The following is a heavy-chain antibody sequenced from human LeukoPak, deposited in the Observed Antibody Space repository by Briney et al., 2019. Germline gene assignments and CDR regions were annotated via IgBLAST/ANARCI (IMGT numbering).Heavy chain of an antibody. J-gene: IGHJ3*02. CDR3: ARGPYDYVWGSYRYRDDAFDI. D-gene: IGHD3-16*02. CDR2: IYYSGST. CDR1: GGSISSYY. V-gene: IGHV4-59*01. Sequence: SETLSLTCTVSGGSISSYYWSWIRQPPGKGLEWIGYIYYSGSTNYNPSLKSRVTISVDTSKNQFSLKLSSVTAADTAVYYCARGPYDYVWGSYRYRDDAFDIWGQGTMVTVSS.